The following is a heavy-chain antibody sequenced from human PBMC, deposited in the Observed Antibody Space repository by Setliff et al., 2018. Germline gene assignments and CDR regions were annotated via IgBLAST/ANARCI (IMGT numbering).Heavy chain of an antibody. J-gene: IGHJ4*02. D-gene: IGHD6-19*01. V-gene: IGHV3-33*01. Sequence: SGGSLRLSCATSGFTFSTHAMHWARQAPGKGLDWVAMIWSDGNTTYYADSVKGRFTVSRDNSKNTLYLQMNSLRVEDTAVYYWVTDPPFSGWSFDSWGQGTLVTVSS. CDR3: VTDPPFSGWSFDS. CDR2: IWSDGNTT. CDR1: GFTFSTHA.